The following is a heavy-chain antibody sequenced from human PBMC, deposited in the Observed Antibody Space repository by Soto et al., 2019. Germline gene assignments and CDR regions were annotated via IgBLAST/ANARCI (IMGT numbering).Heavy chain of an antibody. J-gene: IGHJ4*02. CDR1: GFTFSSYG. D-gene: IGHD2-21*02. V-gene: IGHV3-30*18. Sequence: QVRLVESGGGVVQPGRSLRLSCAASGFTFSSYGMHWVRQAPGKGLEWVAVISYDGSNKYYADSVKGRFTISRDNSKNTLYLQMNSLRAEDTAVYYCAKDGGGGDLSGGYWGQGTLVTVSS. CDR2: ISYDGSNK. CDR3: AKDGGGGDLSGGY.